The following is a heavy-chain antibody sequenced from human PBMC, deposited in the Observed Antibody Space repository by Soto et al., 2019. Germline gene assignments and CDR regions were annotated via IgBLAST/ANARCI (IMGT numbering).Heavy chain of an antibody. D-gene: IGHD6-19*01. CDR2: ISGSGGST. CDR1: GFTFSSYA. CDR3: AKDLSSGWAPGYYYYGMDV. J-gene: IGHJ6*02. V-gene: IGHV3-23*01. Sequence: GGSLRLSCAASGFTFSSYAMSWVRQAPGKGLEWVSAISGSGGSTYYADSVKGRFTISRDNSKNTLYLQMNSLRAEDTAVYYCAKDLSSGWAPGYYYYGMDVWGQGSTVTGSS.